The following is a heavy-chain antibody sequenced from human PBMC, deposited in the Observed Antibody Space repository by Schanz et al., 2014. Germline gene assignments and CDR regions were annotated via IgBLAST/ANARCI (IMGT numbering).Heavy chain of an antibody. CDR1: GFTFSNHG. D-gene: IGHD1-1*01. CDR3: VKDPDKYNWNDVEGMDV. Sequence: VQLVESGGGVVQPGRSLRLSCAASGFTFSNHGMHWVRQSPGKGLEWVAVISYDGVNTYYADSVKGRFTISRDNSKNTLYLQMKSLRVEDTAVYYCVKDPDKYNWNDVEGMDVWGPGTTVTVSS. CDR2: ISYDGVNT. V-gene: IGHV3-30*19. J-gene: IGHJ6*01.